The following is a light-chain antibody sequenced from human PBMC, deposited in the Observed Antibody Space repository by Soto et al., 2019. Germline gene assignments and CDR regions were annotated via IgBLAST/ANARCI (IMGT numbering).Light chain of an antibody. J-gene: IGLJ2*01. CDR2: EVS. CDR3: TSYAGSTNVV. CDR1: SSDVGDYNY. Sequence: QSVLTQPPSASGSPGQSVTTSCTGTSSDVGDYNYVSWYQQHPGEAPKLMIYEVSKRPSGVPDRFSGSKSGNTASLTVSGLQAEDEADYYCTSYAGSTNVVFGGGTKLTVL. V-gene: IGLV2-8*01.